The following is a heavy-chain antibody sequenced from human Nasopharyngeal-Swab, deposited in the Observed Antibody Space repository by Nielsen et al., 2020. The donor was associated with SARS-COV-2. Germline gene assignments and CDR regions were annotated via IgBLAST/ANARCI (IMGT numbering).Heavy chain of an antibody. CDR2: INAGNGNT. CDR1: GYTFTSYA. Sequence: ASVKVSCKASGYTFTSYAMHWVRQAPGQRLEWMGWINAGNGNTKYSQKFQARVTITRDTSASTAYMELSSLRSEDTAVYYCARGSSWYAQTSIDYWGQGTLVTVSS. V-gene: IGHV1-3*01. J-gene: IGHJ4*02. D-gene: IGHD6-13*01. CDR3: ARGSSWYAQTSIDY.